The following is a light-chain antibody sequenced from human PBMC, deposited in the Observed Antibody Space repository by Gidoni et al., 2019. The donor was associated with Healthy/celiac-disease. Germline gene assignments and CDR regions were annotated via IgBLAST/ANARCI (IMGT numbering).Light chain of an antibody. CDR2: GAA. J-gene: IGKJ1*01. Sequence: ELLFTQSPGPLSLSPGERATLSCRASQSGSSSYLAWYQQKPGQATRLLIYGAASRATGIPDRFSGSGSGTDFTLTSSRLEPEDFAVYYCQQYGSSPRTFGQGTKVEIK. V-gene: IGKV3-20*01. CDR3: QQYGSSPRT. CDR1: QSGSSSY.